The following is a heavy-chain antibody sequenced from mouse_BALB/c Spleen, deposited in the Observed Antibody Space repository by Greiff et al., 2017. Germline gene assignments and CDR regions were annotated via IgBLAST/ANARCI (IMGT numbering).Heavy chain of an antibody. CDR1: GYAFSSYW. J-gene: IGHJ3*01. CDR3: ARWDDDYPTWFAY. D-gene: IGHD2-3*01. CDR2: IYPGDGDT. V-gene: IGHV1-80*01. Sequence: QVQLQQSGAELVRPGSSVKISCKASGYAFSSYWMHWVKQRPGQGLEWIGQIYPGDGDTNYNGKFKGKATLTADKSSSTAYMQLSSLTSEDSAVYFCARWDDDYPTWFAYWGQGTLVTVSA.